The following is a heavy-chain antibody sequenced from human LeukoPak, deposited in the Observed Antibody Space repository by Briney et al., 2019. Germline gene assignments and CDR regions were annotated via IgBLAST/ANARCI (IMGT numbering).Heavy chain of an antibody. CDR3: ARDLLRYSGWFDP. CDR1: GFTFSSYA. Sequence: GGSLRLSCAASGFTFSSYAMHWVRQAPGKGLEWVAVISYDGSNKYYADSVKGRFTISRDNSKNTLYLQMNSLRAEDTAVYYCARDLLRYSGWFDPWGQGTLVTVSS. V-gene: IGHV3-30*04. D-gene: IGHD3-9*01. CDR2: ISYDGSNK. J-gene: IGHJ5*02.